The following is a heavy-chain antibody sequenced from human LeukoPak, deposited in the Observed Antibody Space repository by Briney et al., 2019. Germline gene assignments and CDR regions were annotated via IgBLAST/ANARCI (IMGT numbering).Heavy chain of an antibody. Sequence: SETLSLNCTVSGGSISSYYWSWIRQPPGKGLEWIGYIYYSGSTNYNPSLKSRVTISVDTSKNQFSLKLSSVTDAEATAYYCERLVSTVTTYYFDYWGQGTLVTVSS. D-gene: IGHD4-17*01. CDR3: ERLVSTVTTYYFDY. J-gene: IGHJ4*02. CDR2: IYYSGST. CDR1: GGSISSYY. V-gene: IGHV4-59*01.